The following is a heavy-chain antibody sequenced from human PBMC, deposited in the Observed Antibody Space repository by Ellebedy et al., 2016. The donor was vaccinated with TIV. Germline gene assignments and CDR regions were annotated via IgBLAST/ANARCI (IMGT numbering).Heavy chain of an antibody. CDR3: AKDNEQWLVPGGAYYCDY. Sequence: PGGSLRLSCAASGFTFSLYGMHWVRQAPGKGLEWVALISYDGSNKYYAESVQGRFTISRDNSKNTLYLQMNNLRAEDTAVYYCAKDNEQWLVPGGAYYCDYWGRGALVTVSS. V-gene: IGHV3-30*18. D-gene: IGHD6-19*01. CDR1: GFTFSLYG. CDR2: ISYDGSNK. J-gene: IGHJ4*02.